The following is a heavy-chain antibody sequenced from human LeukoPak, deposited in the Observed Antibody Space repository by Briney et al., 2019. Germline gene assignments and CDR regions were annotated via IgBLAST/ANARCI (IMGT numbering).Heavy chain of an antibody. CDR2: IKQDGSEK. CDR1: GFTFSSYW. Sequence: QPGGSLRLSCAASGFTFSSYWMSWVRQAPGKGLEWVANIKQDGSEKYYVDSVKGRFTISRDNAKNSLYLQMNSLRAEDTAVYYCARSDDFWSGYYWDYWGQGTLVTVSS. D-gene: IGHD3-3*01. CDR3: ARSDDFWSGYYWDY. V-gene: IGHV3-7*01. J-gene: IGHJ4*02.